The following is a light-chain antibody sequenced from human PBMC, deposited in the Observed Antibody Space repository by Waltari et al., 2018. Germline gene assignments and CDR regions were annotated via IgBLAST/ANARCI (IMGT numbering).Light chain of an antibody. CDR1: QSLSGSY. Sequence: EIVLTQPPGTLSLSPGERATLSCRASQSLSGSYLAWYQQKGGQAPSLVIYATSTRADGVPDRFSGSGSGTDFTLTVSRLEPEDVAVYYCEQYGASPRTFGQGTRVDIK. CDR2: ATS. CDR3: EQYGASPRT. J-gene: IGKJ1*01. V-gene: IGKV3-20*01.